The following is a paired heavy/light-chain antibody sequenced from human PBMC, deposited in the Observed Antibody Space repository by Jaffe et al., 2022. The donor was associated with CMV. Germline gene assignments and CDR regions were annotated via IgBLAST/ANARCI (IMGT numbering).Light chain of an antibody. CDR3: NSRDSSGNHLV. J-gene: IGLJ3*02. CDR1: SLRSYY. CDR2: SQN. Sequence: SSELTQDPAVSVALGQTVRITCQGDSLRSYYASWFQQKSGQAPVLVVHSQNIRPSGIPDRFSGSTSGDTTSLTITGAQAEDEADYYCNSRDSSGNHLVFGGGTKLTVL. V-gene: IGLV3-19*01.
Heavy chain of an antibody. V-gene: IGHV4-34*01. CDR1: GGSFSGYS. Sequence: QVQLQQWGAGLLKPSETLSLTCAVYGGSFSGYSWSWIRQPPGKGLEWIGEIKYSGSTSYNPSLESRVTISSDTSKNQFSLNLSSVTAADTAVYYCARYWSGWGTTGATRRTGHFDYWGQGTLVTVSS. J-gene: IGHJ4*02. D-gene: IGHD1-1*01. CDR3: ARYWSGWGTTGATRRTGHFDY. CDR2: IKYSGST.